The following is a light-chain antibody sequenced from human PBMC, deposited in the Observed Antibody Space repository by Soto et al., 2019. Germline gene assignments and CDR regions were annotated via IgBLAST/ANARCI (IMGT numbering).Light chain of an antibody. Sequence: DIQMTQSPSSLSASVGDRVTIACRASQSISNYLNWYQQKPGKAPKLLIYAASSSQSEVPSRFSGSGSGTDFTLTISSLQPEDIATYYCQRSYITPFTFGPGTKVDIK. J-gene: IGKJ3*01. CDR3: QRSYITPFT. CDR1: QSISNY. CDR2: AAS. V-gene: IGKV1-39*01.